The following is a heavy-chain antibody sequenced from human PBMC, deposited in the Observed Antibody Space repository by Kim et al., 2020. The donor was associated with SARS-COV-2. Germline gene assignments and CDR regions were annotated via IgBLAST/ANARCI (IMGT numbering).Heavy chain of an antibody. D-gene: IGHD1-26*01. CDR2: XYTTGTT. V-gene: IGHV4-4*07. Sequence: SETLSLTCTVSGASITTFSWAWIRQSAGKGPEWIGHXYTTGTTTYNPSLTSRLTISRDXXKNQFSLKLTSVTAADTAXYYCVXSMRXSGVTXXWFXPXG. J-gene: IGHJ5*02. CDR3: VXSMRXSGVTXXWFXP. CDR1: GASITTFS.